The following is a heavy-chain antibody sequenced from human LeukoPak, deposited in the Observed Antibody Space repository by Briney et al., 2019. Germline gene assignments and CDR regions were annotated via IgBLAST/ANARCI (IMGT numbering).Heavy chain of an antibody. Sequence: GGSLRLSCASSGFTFSSYWMLWVRQAPGKGLVWVSRISGDGTIKTYADFVRGRFTISRDNTKNILYLQMNSLRVEDTAIYFCSRSQFDYWGQGVLVTVSS. CDR3: SRSQFDY. V-gene: IGHV3-74*03. J-gene: IGHJ4*02. CDR2: ISGDGTIK. CDR1: GFTFSSYW.